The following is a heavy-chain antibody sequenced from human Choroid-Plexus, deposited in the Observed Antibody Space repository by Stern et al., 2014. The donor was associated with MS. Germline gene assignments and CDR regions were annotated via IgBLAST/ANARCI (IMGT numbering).Heavy chain of an antibody. CDR1: GFSFSIFG. Sequence: VQLVESGGGVVQPGRPLGFSLAAPGFSFSIFGIHWFAQAPAKGLEGVALISYDGSKDYADSVKGRFAISRDNSKNTLYLQMNSLRAEDTAVYYCAKDRQYLTFFFDFWGQGSLVTVSS. V-gene: IGHV3-30*18. CDR2: ISYDGSK. CDR3: AKDRQYLTFFFDF. D-gene: IGHD2/OR15-2a*01. J-gene: IGHJ4*02.